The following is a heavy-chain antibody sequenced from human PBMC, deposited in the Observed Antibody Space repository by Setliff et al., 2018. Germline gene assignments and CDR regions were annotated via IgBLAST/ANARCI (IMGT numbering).Heavy chain of an antibody. J-gene: IGHJ4*02. V-gene: IGHV1-18*01. CDR2: MNPNSGNT. CDR3: ARVSGWYYFDY. CDR1: GYTFTSYD. D-gene: IGHD6-19*01. Sequence: ASVKVSCKASGYTFTSYDINWVRQATGQGLEWMGWMNPNSGNTNYAQKLQGRVTMTTDTSTSTAYMELRSLRSDDTAVYYCARVSGWYYFDYWGQGTLVTVSS.